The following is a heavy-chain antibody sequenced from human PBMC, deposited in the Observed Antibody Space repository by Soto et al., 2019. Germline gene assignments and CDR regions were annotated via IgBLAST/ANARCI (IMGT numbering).Heavy chain of an antibody. J-gene: IGHJ4*02. V-gene: IGHV3-23*01. Sequence: EVHLLESGGGSEQPGASLKLSCAASGFTFSTYAMSWARQAPGKGLEWVSSIGVDGETYYGDSVKGRFSISRDNSKNTVYLQMNSLGAEDPAVYFCAKNYPFDSWGQGTLVTVSA. CDR1: GFTFSTYA. D-gene: IGHD3-10*01. CDR3: AKNYPFDS. CDR2: IGVDGET.